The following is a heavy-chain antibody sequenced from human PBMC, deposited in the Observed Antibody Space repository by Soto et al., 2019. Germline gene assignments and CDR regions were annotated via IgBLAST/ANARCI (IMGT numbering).Heavy chain of an antibody. CDR1: GFTFSSYS. D-gene: IGHD1-26*01. V-gene: IGHV3-23*01. CDR3: AISGSYSVYYFDY. Sequence: GGSLRLSCAASGFTFSSYSMSWVRQAPGKGLEWVSAILGSGGDTYYADSVKGRFTISRDNSKNTLYVQMNSLRVEDTAVYYCAISGSYSVYYFDYWGQGTLVTVSS. J-gene: IGHJ4*02. CDR2: ILGSGGDT.